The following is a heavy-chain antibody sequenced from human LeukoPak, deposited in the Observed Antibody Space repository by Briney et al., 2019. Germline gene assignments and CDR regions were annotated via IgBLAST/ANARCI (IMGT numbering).Heavy chain of an antibody. J-gene: IGHJ4*02. CDR2: ISSSSSYM. V-gene: IGHV3-21*01. D-gene: IGHD3-16*02. CDR1: GFTFSSFS. Sequence: PAGSLRLSCAASGFTFSSFSMNWVRQAPGKGLEWVSSISSSSSYMYYADSVKGRFTISRDNSKNTLYLQMNSLRVEDTAVYYCASGPSLLRLGELSPFDYWGQGTLVTVSS. CDR3: ASGPSLLRLGELSPFDY.